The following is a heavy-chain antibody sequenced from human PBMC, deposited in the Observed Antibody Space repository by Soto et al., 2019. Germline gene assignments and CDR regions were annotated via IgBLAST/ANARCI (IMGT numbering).Heavy chain of an antibody. CDR2: IYYSGST. CDR1: GGSVSSGSYY. Sequence: PSETLSLTCTVSGGSVSSGSYYWSWIRQPPGKGLEWIGYIYYSGSTNYNPSLKSRVTISVDTSKNQFSLKLNSVTAADTAVYYCARVADYSYGFDYWGQGTLVTVS. CDR3: ARVADYSYGFDY. J-gene: IGHJ4*02. V-gene: IGHV4-61*01. D-gene: IGHD5-18*01.